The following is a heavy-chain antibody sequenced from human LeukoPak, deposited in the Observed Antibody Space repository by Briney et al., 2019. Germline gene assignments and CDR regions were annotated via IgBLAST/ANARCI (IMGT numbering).Heavy chain of an antibody. Sequence: PGGSLRLSCAASGFTFSDYYMSWIRQAPGKGLEWVANIKQDGSEKYYVASVKGRFTISRDSAKNSLYLQMNSLRAEDTAVYYCATLPYYCDSSGHLPVDYWGQGTLVTVSS. CDR1: GFTFSDYY. V-gene: IGHV3-7*01. D-gene: IGHD3-22*01. J-gene: IGHJ4*02. CDR3: ATLPYYCDSSGHLPVDY. CDR2: IKQDGSEK.